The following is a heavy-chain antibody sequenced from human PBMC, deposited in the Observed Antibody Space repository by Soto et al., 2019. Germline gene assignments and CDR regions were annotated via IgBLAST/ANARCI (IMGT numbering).Heavy chain of an antibody. Sequence: QVQLVQSGAEVKKPGASVKVSCKASGYTFNSYNINWVRQATGQGLEWMGWMNPNSGNTGYAQKFKGRVTITMNTSISTAYLELSSLRSEDTAVYYCARTLYGDNVDYWGQGTLVTVSS. D-gene: IGHD4-17*01. CDR3: ARTLYGDNVDY. J-gene: IGHJ4*02. CDR1: GYTFNSYN. CDR2: MNPNSGNT. V-gene: IGHV1-8*01.